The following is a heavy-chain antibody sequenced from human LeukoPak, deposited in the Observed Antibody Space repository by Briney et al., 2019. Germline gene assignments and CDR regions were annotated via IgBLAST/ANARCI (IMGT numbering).Heavy chain of an antibody. CDR3: ARAGVWDYSDSSGYHNAAFDI. D-gene: IGHD3-22*01. CDR2: ISAYNGNT. J-gene: IGHJ3*02. CDR1: GYTFTTYG. Sequence: GASVKVSCKASGYTFTTYGISWVRQAPGQGLEWMGWISAYNGNTNYVQKLQGRVTMTTDTSTSTAYMELRSLRSDDTAVYYCARAGVWDYSDSSGYHNAAFDIWGQGTMVTVSS. V-gene: IGHV1-18*01.